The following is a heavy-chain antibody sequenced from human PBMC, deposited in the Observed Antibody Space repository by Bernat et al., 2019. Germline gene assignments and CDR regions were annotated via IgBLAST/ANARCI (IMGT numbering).Heavy chain of an antibody. D-gene: IGHD1-26*01. J-gene: IGHJ4*02. Sequence: EVQLLESGGGLGQPGGSLRLSCAASGFTFSSYAMNWVRQAPGKGLEWVSAISGSGGSTYYADSVKGRFTISRDNSKNTLYLQMNSLRAEDTAVYYCARARLSGSYFDYWGQGTLVTVSS. V-gene: IGHV3-23*01. CDR1: GFTFSSYA. CDR2: ISGSGGST. CDR3: ARARLSGSYFDY.